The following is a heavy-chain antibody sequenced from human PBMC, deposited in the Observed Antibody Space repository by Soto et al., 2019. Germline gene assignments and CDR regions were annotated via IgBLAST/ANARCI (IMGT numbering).Heavy chain of an antibody. Sequence: SETLSLTCAVYGGSFSGYNWSWIRQPPGKGLEWIGEINHSGSTNYNPSLQSRVTISVDTSKNQFSLMVTSMTAADTAVYYCARGRRDASKLLKYDGFDPWGQGTLVTVSS. CDR2: INHSGST. D-gene: IGHD2-21*01. J-gene: IGHJ5*02. CDR1: GGSFSGYN. V-gene: IGHV4-34*01. CDR3: ARGRRDASKLLKYDGFDP.